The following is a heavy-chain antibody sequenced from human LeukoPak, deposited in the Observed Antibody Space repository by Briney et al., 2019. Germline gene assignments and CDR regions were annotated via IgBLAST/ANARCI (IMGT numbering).Heavy chain of an antibody. CDR2: ISGSGGST. CDR3: AKERAYCGGDCPNWFDP. V-gene: IGHV3-23*01. Sequence: PGGSLRLSCAASGFTFSSYAMSWVRQAPGRGLEWVSAISGSGGSTYYADSVKGRSTISRDNSKNTLYLQMNSLRAEDTAVYYCAKERAYCGGDCPNWFDPWGQGTLVTVSS. D-gene: IGHD2-21*01. J-gene: IGHJ5*02. CDR1: GFTFSSYA.